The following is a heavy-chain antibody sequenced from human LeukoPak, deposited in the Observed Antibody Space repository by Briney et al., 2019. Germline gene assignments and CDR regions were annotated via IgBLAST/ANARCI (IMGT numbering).Heavy chain of an antibody. V-gene: IGHV4-4*02. CDR3: ARVDDYYDSSGNGFDI. J-gene: IGHJ3*02. Sequence: SGTLSLTCAVSGGSISSSNWWSWVRQPPGKGLEWIGEIYHSGSTNYNPSLKSRVTISVDKSKNQFSLKLSSVTAADTAVYYCARVDDYYDSSGNGFDIWGQGTMVTVSS. CDR1: GGSISSSNW. CDR2: IYHSGST. D-gene: IGHD3-22*01.